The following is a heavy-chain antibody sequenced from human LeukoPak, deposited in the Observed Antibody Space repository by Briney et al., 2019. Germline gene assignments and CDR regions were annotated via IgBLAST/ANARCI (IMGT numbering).Heavy chain of an antibody. J-gene: IGHJ4*02. Sequence: GGSLRLSCAASGFTVSSNYMSWVRQAPGKGPEWVSVIYSGGSTYYADSVKGRFTISRDNSKNTLYLQMNSLRAEDTAVYYCARARGYLVFDYWGQGALVTVSS. CDR1: GFTVSSNY. CDR3: ARARGYLVFDY. CDR2: IYSGGST. V-gene: IGHV3-53*01. D-gene: IGHD2-2*03.